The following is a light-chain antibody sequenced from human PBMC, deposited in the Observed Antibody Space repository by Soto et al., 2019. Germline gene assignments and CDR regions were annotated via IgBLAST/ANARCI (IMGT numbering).Light chain of an antibody. Sequence: AIQMTQSPSSLSASVGDRVTITCRASQAIRNDLGWYQQKPGKAPNLLIFGASNLQAGVPVRFSASGSDTNFTLTISNLQPEDFASYYCLQDYTYPWTFGQGTKVDIK. CDR1: QAIRND. J-gene: IGKJ1*01. CDR2: GAS. CDR3: LQDYTYPWT. V-gene: IGKV1-6*01.